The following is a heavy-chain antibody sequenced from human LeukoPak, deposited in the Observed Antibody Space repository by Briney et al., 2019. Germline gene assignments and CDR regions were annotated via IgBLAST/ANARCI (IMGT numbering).Heavy chain of an antibody. D-gene: IGHD2-2*01. Sequence: PSETLSLTCTVSGGSISSYYWSWIRQPPGKGLEWLGYIYYSGSTNYNPSLKSRVTISVDTSKNQFSLKLSSVTAADTAVYYCAGCSSTSCYRYYYGMDVWGQGTTVTVSS. V-gene: IGHV4-59*01. CDR1: GGSISSYY. CDR3: AGCSSTSCYRYYYGMDV. CDR2: IYYSGST. J-gene: IGHJ6*02.